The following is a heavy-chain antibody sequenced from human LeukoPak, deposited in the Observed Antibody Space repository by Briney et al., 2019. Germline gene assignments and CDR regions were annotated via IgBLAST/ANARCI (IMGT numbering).Heavy chain of an antibody. D-gene: IGHD3-10*01. V-gene: IGHV1-2*04. CDR2: INPNSGGT. CDR1: GYTFTGYY. CDR3: ARGELWFGEFRFDP. Sequence: GASVKVSCKASGYTFTGYYMHWVRQAPGQGLEWMGWINPNSGGTNYAQKFQGWVTMTRDTSISTAYMELSRLRSDDTAVYYCARGELWFGEFRFDPWGQGTLVTVSS. J-gene: IGHJ5*02.